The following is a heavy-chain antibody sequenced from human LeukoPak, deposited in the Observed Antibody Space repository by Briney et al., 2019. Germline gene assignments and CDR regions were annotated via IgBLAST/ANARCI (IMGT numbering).Heavy chain of an antibody. CDR3: ARGYCSSTSCLDAFDI. Sequence: RASVKVSCKASGYTFTSYDINWVRQATGQGLEWMGWMNPNSGNTGYAQKFQGRVTITRNTSISTAYMELSSLRSEDTAVYYCARGYCSSTSCLDAFDIWGQGTMVTVSS. CDR1: GYTFTSYD. D-gene: IGHD2-2*01. CDR2: MNPNSGNT. J-gene: IGHJ3*02. V-gene: IGHV1-8*03.